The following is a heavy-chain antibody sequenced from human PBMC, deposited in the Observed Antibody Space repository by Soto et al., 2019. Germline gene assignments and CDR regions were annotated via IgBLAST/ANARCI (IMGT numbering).Heavy chain of an antibody. D-gene: IGHD2-21*02. J-gene: IGHJ5*02. V-gene: IGHV4-38-2*01. CDR3: ARLAYCGGDCYPGWFDP. CDR1: VYSISSGYY. CDR2: IYHSGST. Sequence: ETLSLTCAVSVYSISSGYYWGCIRQPPGKGLEWIGSIYHSGSTYYNPSLKSRVTISVDTSKNQFSLKLSSVTAADTAVYYCARLAYCGGDCYPGWFDPWGQGTLVTVSS.